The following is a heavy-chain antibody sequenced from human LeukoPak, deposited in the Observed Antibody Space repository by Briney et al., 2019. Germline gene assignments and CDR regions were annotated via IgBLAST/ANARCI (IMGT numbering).Heavy chain of an antibody. CDR2: MKSEAWEAGAT. Sequence: GGSLRLSCAASGFTFNNYAMSWVRQAPGKGLEWVGRMKSEAWEAGATDYAASVKGRFNMSRDDSKHMVFLRMRSLRTEDTGVYYCVWSGLNYFGLWGQGTLVRVSS. CDR1: GFTFNNYA. CDR3: VWSGLNYFGL. V-gene: IGHV3-15*01. J-gene: IGHJ5*02. D-gene: IGHD4-11*01.